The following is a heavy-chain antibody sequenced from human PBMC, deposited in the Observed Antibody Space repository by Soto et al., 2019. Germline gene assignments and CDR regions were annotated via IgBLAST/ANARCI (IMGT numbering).Heavy chain of an antibody. CDR1: GGSISSYS. D-gene: IGHD2-2*01. Sequence: QVQLQESGPGLVKPSETLSLTCTVSGGSISSYSWSWIRQPPGKGLEWIGDIFYTGSTNYNPSLQRRLTISVDTSKDQFSLTLRSVPAADTAVYYCGPLCRSTWCYGMDVWGQGTTVTVSS. V-gene: IGHV4-59*01. CDR2: IFYTGST. CDR3: GPLCRSTWCYGMDV. J-gene: IGHJ6*02.